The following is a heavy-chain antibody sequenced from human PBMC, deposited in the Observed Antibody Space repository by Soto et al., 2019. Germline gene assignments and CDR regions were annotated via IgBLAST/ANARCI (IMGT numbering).Heavy chain of an antibody. J-gene: IGHJ4*02. Sequence: SSETLSLTCTVSGGSISSYYWSWIRQPPGKGLEWIGYIYYSGSTNYNPSLKSRVTISVDTSKNQFSLKLSSVTAADTAVYYCARAVGSSWAFFDYWGQGTLVTVSS. CDR1: GGSISSYY. CDR3: ARAVGSSWAFFDY. V-gene: IGHV4-59*13. CDR2: IYYSGST. D-gene: IGHD6-13*01.